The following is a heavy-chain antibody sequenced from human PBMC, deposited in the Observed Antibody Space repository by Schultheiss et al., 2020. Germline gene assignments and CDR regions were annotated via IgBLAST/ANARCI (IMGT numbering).Heavy chain of an antibody. Sequence: SETLSLTCAVSGGSISSGGYSWSWIRQPPGKGLEWIGYIYHSGSTYYNPSLKSRVTISVDRSKNQFSLKLSSVTAADTAVYYCAREAGGEPIDYWGQGTLVTVSS. J-gene: IGHJ4*02. CDR3: AREAGGEPIDY. CDR1: GGSISSGGYS. V-gene: IGHV4-30-2*01. D-gene: IGHD1-14*01. CDR2: IYHSGST.